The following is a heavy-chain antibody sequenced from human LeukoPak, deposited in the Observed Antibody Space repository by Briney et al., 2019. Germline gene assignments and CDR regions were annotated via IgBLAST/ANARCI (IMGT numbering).Heavy chain of an antibody. J-gene: IGHJ4*02. CDR3: ASGNWNNVVY. CDR2: ISRSGGTT. D-gene: IGHD1/OR15-1a*01. V-gene: IGHV3-48*03. Sequence: PGGSLRLSCAASGFTFSGYEMNWVRQAPGKGLEWVSSISRSGGTTYYADSVKGRFTISRDNAKNSLYLQVNSLRAEDTAVYYCASGNWNNVVYWGQGTLVTVSS. CDR1: GFTFSGYE.